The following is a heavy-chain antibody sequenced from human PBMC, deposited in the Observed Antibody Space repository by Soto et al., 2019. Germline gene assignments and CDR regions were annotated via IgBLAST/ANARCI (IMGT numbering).Heavy chain of an antibody. V-gene: IGHV3-9*01. J-gene: IGHJ5*02. D-gene: IGHD2-2*01. CDR2: ISWKSGTI. Sequence: EVQLVESGGGLVQPGGSLRLSCAASGFTFDDYVMHWVRQAPGKGLEWVSGISWKSGTIGYADSVQGRFTISRDNAKYSLYLQMSSLRTEDTAFYYCAKDMSARSDSWLNWFDPWGQGTLVTVSS. CDR1: GFTFDDYV. CDR3: AKDMSARSDSWLNWFDP.